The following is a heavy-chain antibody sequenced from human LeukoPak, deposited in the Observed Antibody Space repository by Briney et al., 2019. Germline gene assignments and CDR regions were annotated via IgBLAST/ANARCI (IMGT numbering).Heavy chain of an antibody. V-gene: IGHV4-30-4*01. CDR1: GVSISSGDYY. CDR2: IYYSGST. CDR3: ARVVPAASNWFDP. Sequence: SETLSLTCTVSGVSISSGDYYWSWIRQPPGKGLEWIGYIYYSGSTYYNPSLKSRVTISVDTSKNQFSLKLSSVTAADTAVYYCARVVPAASNWFDPWGQGTLVTVSS. J-gene: IGHJ5*02. D-gene: IGHD2-2*01.